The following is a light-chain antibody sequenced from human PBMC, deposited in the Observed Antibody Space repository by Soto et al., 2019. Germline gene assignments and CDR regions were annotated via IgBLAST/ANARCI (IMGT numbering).Light chain of an antibody. CDR2: KAS. J-gene: IGKJ1*01. V-gene: IGKV1-5*03. CDR3: QQYNVYWT. Sequence: DLQMTQSPSTPSASVGDRVTITCRASQSINIWLAWYQQKPGRAPKLLIHKASTLESGVPSRFSGSGSGTEFTLTISSLQPDDFATYYCQQYNVYWTFGQGTRVEIK. CDR1: QSINIW.